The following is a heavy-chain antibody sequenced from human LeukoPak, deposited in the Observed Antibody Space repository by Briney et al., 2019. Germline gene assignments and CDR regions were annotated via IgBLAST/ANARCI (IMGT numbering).Heavy chain of an antibody. CDR1: GGSISSGSYY. CDR3: ARSGGYYGRDAFDI. J-gene: IGHJ3*02. CDR2: IYTSGNT. D-gene: IGHD1-26*01. V-gene: IGHV4-61*02. Sequence: SETLSLTCTVSGGSISSGSYYWSWIRQPDGEGLEWIGRIYTSGNTDYNPSLKSRVTISVDRSKNQFSLELTSLTAADTAVYYCARSGGYYGRDAFDIWGQGTMLTVSS.